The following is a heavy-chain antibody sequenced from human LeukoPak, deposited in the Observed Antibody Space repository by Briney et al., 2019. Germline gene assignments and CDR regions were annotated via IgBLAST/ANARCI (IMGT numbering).Heavy chain of an antibody. CDR1: GGSFSGYS. CDR3: ARQTNSGYDWRFDS. Sequence: SETLSLTCAVSGGSFSGYSWSWIRQPPGKGLEWIGEINHSGSANYNPSLKSRVTMSVDTSKNQFSLRLSSVTAADTALYYCARQTNSGYDWRFDSWGQGTLVTVSS. J-gene: IGHJ4*02. CDR2: INHSGSA. D-gene: IGHD5-12*01. V-gene: IGHV4-34*01.